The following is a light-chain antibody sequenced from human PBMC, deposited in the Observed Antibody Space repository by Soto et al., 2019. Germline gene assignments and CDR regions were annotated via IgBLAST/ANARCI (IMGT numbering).Light chain of an antibody. J-gene: IGKJ4*01. V-gene: IGKV1-5*03. Sequence: DIQMTQSPSSLSASVGDRVTITCRASQSISIYLAWYQQKPGKAPKLLIYKASSLESGVPSRFSGGGSGTEFTLTISSLQPDDFATYYCQQYNSYSLTFGGGTKVDIK. CDR2: KAS. CDR3: QQYNSYSLT. CDR1: QSISIY.